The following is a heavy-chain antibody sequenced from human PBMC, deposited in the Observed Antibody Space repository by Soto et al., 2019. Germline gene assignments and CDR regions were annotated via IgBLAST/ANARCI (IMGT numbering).Heavy chain of an antibody. Sequence: SETLSLTCTVSGGSVSSGTYYWSWIRQPPGKGLEWIGYIYYTGSTNYNPSLKSRVTISVDTSKNQFSLKLSSVTAADTALYYCARERKHCSGGSCHRWFDPWGQGTLVTVSS. CDR2: IYYTGST. V-gene: IGHV4-61*01. CDR3: ARERKHCSGGSCHRWFDP. D-gene: IGHD2-15*01. CDR1: GGSVSSGTYY. J-gene: IGHJ5*02.